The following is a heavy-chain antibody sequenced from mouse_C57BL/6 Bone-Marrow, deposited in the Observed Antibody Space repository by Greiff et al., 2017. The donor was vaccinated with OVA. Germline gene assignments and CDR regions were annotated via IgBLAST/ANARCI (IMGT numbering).Heavy chain of an antibody. J-gene: IGHJ3*01. CDR3: ARSYYDGYPPFAY. Sequence: EVRLQQSGPELVKPGASVKMSCKASGYTFTDYNMHWVKQSHGKSLEWIGYINPNNGGTSYNQKFKGKATLTVNKSSSTAYMELRSLTSEDSAVYYCARSYYDGYPPFAYWGQGTLVTVSA. CDR1: GYTFTDYN. CDR2: INPNNGGT. V-gene: IGHV1-22*01. D-gene: IGHD2-3*01.